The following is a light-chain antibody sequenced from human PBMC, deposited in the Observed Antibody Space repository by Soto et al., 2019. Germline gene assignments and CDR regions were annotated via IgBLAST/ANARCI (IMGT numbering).Light chain of an antibody. CDR3: QQYNNWPIT. Sequence: ETVMTQSPATLSVSPGERAPLSCRASQSISSNFAWYQQKPGQAPRLLIYDASTRATGIPARFSGSGSGTEFTLTISSLQSEDFAVYYCQQYNNWPITFGQGTRLEIK. CDR2: DAS. CDR1: QSISSN. V-gene: IGKV3-15*01. J-gene: IGKJ5*01.